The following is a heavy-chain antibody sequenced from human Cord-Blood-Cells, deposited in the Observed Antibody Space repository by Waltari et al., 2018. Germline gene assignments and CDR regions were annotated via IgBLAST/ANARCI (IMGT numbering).Heavy chain of an antibody. CDR1: GFTFSSYA. V-gene: IGHV3-30*04. J-gene: IGHJ4*02. CDR2: ISYDGSNK. D-gene: IGHD1-7*01. Sequence: QVQLVESGGRVVQPGRSLRLSCAASGFTFSSYAMHWVRQAPGKGLEWVAVISYDGSNKYYADSVKGRFTISRDNSKNTLYLQMNSLRAEDTAVYYCATDMTGELLPLDYWGQGTLVTVSS. CDR3: ATDMTGELLPLDY.